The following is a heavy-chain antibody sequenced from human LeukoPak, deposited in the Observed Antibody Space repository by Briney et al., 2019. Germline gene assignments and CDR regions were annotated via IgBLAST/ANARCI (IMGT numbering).Heavy chain of an antibody. CDR3: ARDANRARYFDY. CDR1: GFTFSSYA. D-gene: IGHD1-14*01. Sequence: GGSLRLSCAASGFTFSSYAMSWVRQAPGKGLEWVSAISGSGGSTYYADSVRGRFSISRDNSKNTLYLQMNSLRAEDTAVYYCARDANRARYFDYWGQGTLVTVSS. J-gene: IGHJ4*02. V-gene: IGHV3-23*01. CDR2: ISGSGGST.